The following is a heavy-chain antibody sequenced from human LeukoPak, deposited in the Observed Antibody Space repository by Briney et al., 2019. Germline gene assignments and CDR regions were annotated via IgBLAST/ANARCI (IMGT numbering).Heavy chain of an antibody. D-gene: IGHD3-10*01. J-gene: IGHJ4*02. CDR3: ARGGYGSGSLYYFDY. CDR2: IYYSGST. V-gene: IGHV4-59*01. Sequence: SETLSLTCTVSGGSISSYYWSWIRQPPGKGLEWIGYIYYSGSTNYNPSLKSRVTISVDTSKNQFSLKLSSVTAADTAVYYCARGGYGSGSLYYFDYWGQGTLVTVSS. CDR1: GGSISSYY.